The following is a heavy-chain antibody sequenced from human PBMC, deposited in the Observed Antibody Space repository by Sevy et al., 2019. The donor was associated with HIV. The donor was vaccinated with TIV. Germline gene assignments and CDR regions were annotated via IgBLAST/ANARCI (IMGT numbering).Heavy chain of an antibody. D-gene: IGHD3-16*01. V-gene: IGHV4-30-4*01. CDR3: ARERGNPHYFDY. J-gene: IGHJ4*02. Sequence: SETLSLTCTVSGGSISSGDYYWSWIRQPPGKGLEWIGYIYYSGSTYYNPSLKNRVTISVDTSKNQFSLMLSSGTAADTAVYYCARERGNPHYFDYWGQGTLVTVSS. CDR1: GGSISSGDYY. CDR2: IYYSGST.